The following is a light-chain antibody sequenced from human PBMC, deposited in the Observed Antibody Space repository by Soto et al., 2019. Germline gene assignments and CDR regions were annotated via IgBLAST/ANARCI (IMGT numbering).Light chain of an antibody. CDR1: SSDVGGYNY. CDR3: SSYTSSSVPYV. Sequence: QSALTQPASVSGSPGQSIIISCTGTSSDVGGYNYVSWYQQHPGKAPKLMIYEVSNRPSGVSNRFSGSKSVNTASLTISGLLAEDEADYYCSSYTSSSVPYVFGSGTKVTVL. CDR2: EVS. V-gene: IGLV2-14*01. J-gene: IGLJ1*01.